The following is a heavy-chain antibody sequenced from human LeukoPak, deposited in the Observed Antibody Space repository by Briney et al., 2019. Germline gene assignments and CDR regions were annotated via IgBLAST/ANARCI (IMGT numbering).Heavy chain of an antibody. CDR2: ISSGGST. V-gene: IGHV4-59*01. CDR1: GASITRYC. D-gene: IGHD5-12*01. J-gene: IGHJ4*02. Sequence: SETLSLTCTVSGASITRYCWNWIRQPPGKELEWIGYISSGGSTNDNPSLKSRVTISIDTSKNQFSLKLASATAVDTAVYYCARGDDYKTTLFDYWGEETLVTVSS. CDR3: ARGDDYKTTLFDY.